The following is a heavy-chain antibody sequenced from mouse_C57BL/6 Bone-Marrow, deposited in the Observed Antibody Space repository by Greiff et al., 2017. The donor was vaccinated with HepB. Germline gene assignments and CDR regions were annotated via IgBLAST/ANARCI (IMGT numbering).Heavy chain of an antibody. CDR2: IWGVGST. V-gene: IGHV2-6*01. Sequence: QVQLQQSGPGLVAPSQSLSITCTVSGFSLTSYGVDWVRQSPGKGLEWLGVIWGVGSTNYNSALKSRLSISKDNSKSQVFLTMNSLQTDDTAMYYCASWIYYGNLRRAMDYWGQGTSVTVSS. CDR1: GFSLTSYG. CDR3: ASWIYYGNLRRAMDY. J-gene: IGHJ4*01. D-gene: IGHD2-1*01.